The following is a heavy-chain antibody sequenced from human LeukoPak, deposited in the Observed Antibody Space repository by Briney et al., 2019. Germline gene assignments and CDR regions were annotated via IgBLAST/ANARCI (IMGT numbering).Heavy chain of an antibody. CDR2: INHSGST. J-gene: IGHJ3*02. CDR3: ARTPSGSAFDI. CDR1: GGSFRGYY. Sequence: SETLSLTCAVYGGSFRGYYWSWIRQPPGKGLEWIGEINHSGSTNYNPSLKSRVTISVDTSKNQFSLKLSSVTAADTAVYYCARTPSGSAFDIWVQGTMVTVSS. V-gene: IGHV4-34*01. D-gene: IGHD3-22*01.